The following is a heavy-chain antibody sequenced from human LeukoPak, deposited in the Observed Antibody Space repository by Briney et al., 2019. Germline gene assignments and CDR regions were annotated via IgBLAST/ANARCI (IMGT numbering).Heavy chain of an antibody. CDR3: AKRAAAGTAHYYFDY. Sequence: ASVKVSCKASGYTFTSYHMHWVRQAPGQGLEIMGIINPSGGSTTYAQKFQGRVTMTRDTSTSTVYMDLSSLRSEDTAVYYCAKRAAAGTAHYYFDYWGQGTLVTVSS. CDR1: GYTFTSYH. D-gene: IGHD6-13*01. V-gene: IGHV1-46*01. CDR2: INPSGGST. J-gene: IGHJ4*02.